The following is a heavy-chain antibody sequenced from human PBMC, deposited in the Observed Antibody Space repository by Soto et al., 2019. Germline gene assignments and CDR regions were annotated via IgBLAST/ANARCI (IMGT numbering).Heavy chain of an antibody. CDR2: ISYDGSNK. V-gene: IGHV3-30*18. Sequence: GGSLRLSCAASGFTFSSYGMHWVRQAPGKGLEWVAVISYDGSNKYYADSVKGRFTISRDNSKNTLYLQMNSLRAEDTAVYYCAKSSAGGGIADWFDPWGQGTLVTVSS. CDR3: AKSSAGGGIADWFDP. J-gene: IGHJ5*02. CDR1: GFTFSSYG. D-gene: IGHD3-16*01.